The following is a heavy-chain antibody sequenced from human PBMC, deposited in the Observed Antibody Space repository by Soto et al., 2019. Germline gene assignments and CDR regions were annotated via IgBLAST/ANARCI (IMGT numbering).Heavy chain of an antibody. CDR1: GYTFTRYS. Sequence: GASVKVSCKASGYTFTRYSINWVRQAPGQGLEWVGWISNYNGDTKYAQKFQGRVTLTTDTSTTTTYMDLRSLTSDDTAVYFCARGDSTGSPTGWFDPWGQGTLVTVS. V-gene: IGHV1-18*04. CDR3: ARGDSTGSPTGWFDP. CDR2: ISNYNGDT. J-gene: IGHJ5*02. D-gene: IGHD6-19*01.